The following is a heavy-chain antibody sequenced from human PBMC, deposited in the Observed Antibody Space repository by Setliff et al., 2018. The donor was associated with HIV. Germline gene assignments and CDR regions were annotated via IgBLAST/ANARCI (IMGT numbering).Heavy chain of an antibody. CDR1: GGSISSGSYY. J-gene: IGHJ4*02. CDR2: IFHAGST. V-gene: IGHV4-39*01. CDR3: ARHAAGPDGPFDY. Sequence: SETLSLTCTVSGGSISSGSYYWGWIRQSPEKGLEWIGSIFHAGSTYYNPSLKSRVTLSVDTSENQYSLKLTSLIAADTAVYYCARHAAGPDGPFDYWGQGTLVTVSS.